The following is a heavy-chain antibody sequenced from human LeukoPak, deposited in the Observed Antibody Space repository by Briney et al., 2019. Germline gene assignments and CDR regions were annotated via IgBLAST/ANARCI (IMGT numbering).Heavy chain of an antibody. V-gene: IGHV3-30*10. CDR2: VSYGGSNK. D-gene: IGHD2-21*02. CDR3: TTDRHIVVLTGYLDAFDI. Sequence: GGSLRLFCAASGFTFESYTIHWVGQAPGKGLEWVALVSYGGSNKYYIDSVKGRFTISRDNSKNTLYLQMNSLRPEDPAVYYCTTDRHIVVLTGYLDAFDIWGQGTMVTVSS. CDR1: GFTFESYT. J-gene: IGHJ3*02.